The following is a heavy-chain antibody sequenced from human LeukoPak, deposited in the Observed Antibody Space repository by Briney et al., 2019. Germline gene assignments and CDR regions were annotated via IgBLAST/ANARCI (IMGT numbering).Heavy chain of an antibody. CDR2: ISSSGNTI. CDR3: ARDNLPGYYGSGSYYYYGMDV. Sequence: GGSLRLSCAASGFTFSSYAMSWVRQAPGKGLEWVSYISSSGNTIYYADSVKGRFTISRDNAKNSLYLQMNSLRAEDTAVYYCARDNLPGYYGSGSYYYYGMDVWGQGTTVTVSS. D-gene: IGHD3-10*01. V-gene: IGHV3-48*04. CDR1: GFTFSSYA. J-gene: IGHJ6*02.